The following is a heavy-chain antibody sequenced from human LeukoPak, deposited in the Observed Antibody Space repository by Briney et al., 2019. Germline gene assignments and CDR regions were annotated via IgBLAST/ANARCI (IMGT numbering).Heavy chain of an antibody. D-gene: IGHD6-13*01. CDR2: INPNSGGT. V-gene: IGHV1-2*02. J-gene: IGHJ4*02. CDR1: GKTFTGQY. Sequence: ASVKISCKASGKTFTGQYMHWVRQAPGQGLEWMGWINPNSGGTNYAQKFQGRVTMTRDTSISTAYMELSRLRSDDTAVYYCARDSAAGIFGLYYWGQGTLVTVSS. CDR3: ARDSAAGIFGLYY.